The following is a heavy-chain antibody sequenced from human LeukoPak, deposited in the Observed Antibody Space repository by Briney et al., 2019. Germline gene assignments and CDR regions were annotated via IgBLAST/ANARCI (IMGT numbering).Heavy chain of an antibody. J-gene: IGHJ6*04. D-gene: IGHD3-10*02. CDR2: IKEDGSEK. V-gene: IGHV3-7*01. Sequence: GGSLRLSCAASGFTFSSYWMTWVRQTPGKGLEWVANIKEDGSEKYYVDSVKGRFTISRDNAKNSLYLQMNSLRAEDTAVYYCAELGITMIGGVWGKGTTVTISS. CDR1: GFTFSSYW. CDR3: AELGITMIGGV.